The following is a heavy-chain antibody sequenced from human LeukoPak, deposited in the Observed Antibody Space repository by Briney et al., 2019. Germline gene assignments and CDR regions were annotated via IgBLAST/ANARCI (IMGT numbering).Heavy chain of an antibody. Sequence: GGSLRLSCAASGFTFSSYGMHWVRQASGKGLEWVSSISQSSGYIYYADSVKGRFTISRDNAKNSLYLQMNGLRAEDTAVYYCARGTIIKGWFDPWGQGTLVTVSS. CDR3: ARGTIIKGWFDP. D-gene: IGHD1-7*01. J-gene: IGHJ5*02. V-gene: IGHV3-21*01. CDR1: GFTFSSYG. CDR2: ISQSSGYI.